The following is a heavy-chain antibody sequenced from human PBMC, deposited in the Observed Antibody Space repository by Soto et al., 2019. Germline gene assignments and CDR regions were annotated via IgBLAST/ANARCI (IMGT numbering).Heavy chain of an antibody. V-gene: IGHV5-10-1*01. CDR1: GYSFTSYW. D-gene: IGHD6-19*01. Sequence: GESLKISCKGSGYSFTSYWISWVRQMPGKGLEWMGRIDPSDSYTNYSPSFQGHVTISADKSISTAYLQWGSLKASDTAMYYCARHDVGVAVAGTLHYYYGMDVWGQGTTVTVS. CDR2: IDPSDSYT. CDR3: ARHDVGVAVAGTLHYYYGMDV. J-gene: IGHJ6*02.